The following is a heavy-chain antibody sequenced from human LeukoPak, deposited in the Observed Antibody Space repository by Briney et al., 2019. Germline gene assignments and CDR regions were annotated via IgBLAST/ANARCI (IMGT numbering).Heavy chain of an antibody. Sequence: ASVKVSCKASGYTFTSYGISWVRQAPGQGLEWMGWISAYNGNTNYAQKLQGRVTMTTDTSTSTAYMELRSLRSDDTAVYYCAAGTLDSSGYYDYYYYGMDVWGQGTTVTVSS. CDR2: ISAYNGNT. V-gene: IGHV1-18*01. J-gene: IGHJ6*02. CDR1: GYTFTSYG. CDR3: AAGTLDSSGYYDYYYYGMDV. D-gene: IGHD3-22*01.